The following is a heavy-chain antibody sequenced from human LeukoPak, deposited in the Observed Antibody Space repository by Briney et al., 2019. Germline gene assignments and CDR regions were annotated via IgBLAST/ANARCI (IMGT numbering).Heavy chain of an antibody. Sequence: SETLSLTCAVYGGSFSGYYWSWIRQPPGKGLEWIGEINHSGSTNYNPSLKSRVTISVDTSKNQFSLKLSSVTAADTAVYYYARRWSGGGSSQNWFDPWGQGTLVTVSS. J-gene: IGHJ5*02. CDR2: INHSGST. CDR3: ARRWSGGGSSQNWFDP. CDR1: GGSFSGYY. D-gene: IGHD2-15*01. V-gene: IGHV4-34*01.